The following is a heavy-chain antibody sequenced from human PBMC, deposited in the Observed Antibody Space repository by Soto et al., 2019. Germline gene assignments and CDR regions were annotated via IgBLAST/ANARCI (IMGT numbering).Heavy chain of an antibody. CDR3: ASHFTGVLVLGASPPGGDNYGWDV. CDR2: IIPILDIP. D-gene: IGHD2-15*01. CDR1: GGTFSRYT. J-gene: IGHJ6*02. V-gene: IGHV1-69*02. Sequence: QVQLVQSGAEVKKPGCSVKVSCKASGGTFSRYTISWVRQAPGQGLEWMGRIIPILDIPNYAQKFQGRVTITADKSTSTAYMELSSLRSDDTAVYYCASHFTGVLVLGASPPGGDNYGWDVWGQGTTVTVSS.